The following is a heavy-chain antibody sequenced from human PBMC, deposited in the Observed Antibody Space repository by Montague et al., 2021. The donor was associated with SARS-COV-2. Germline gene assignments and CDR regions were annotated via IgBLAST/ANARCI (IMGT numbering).Heavy chain of an antibody. J-gene: IGHJ6*02. D-gene: IGHD3-16*01. CDR2: IYSSGSI. CDR1: GXSIRNYY. Sequence: SETLSLTCNVSGXSIRNYYWSWIRQPAGKGLEWIGRIYSSGSINYNPSLRTRITLSVDTSKNQLSLRLNSVTAADTAVYYCARNPGEYYGMDVWGQGTTVTVSS. CDR3: ARNPGEYYGMDV. V-gene: IGHV4-4*07.